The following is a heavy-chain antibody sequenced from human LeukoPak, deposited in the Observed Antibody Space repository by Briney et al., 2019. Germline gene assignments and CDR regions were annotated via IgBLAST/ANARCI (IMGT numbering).Heavy chain of an antibody. D-gene: IGHD3-3*01. J-gene: IGHJ4*02. V-gene: IGHV5-51*01. Sequence: GESLKISCKGSGYSFTSYWIGWVRQMPGKGLEWMGIIYPGDSDTRYSPSFQGQVTISADKSISTAYLQWSSLKASDTAMYYCARGPRITIFGAVISFDYWGQGTLVTVSS. CDR3: ARGPRITIFGAVISFDY. CDR2: IYPGDSDT. CDR1: GYSFTSYW.